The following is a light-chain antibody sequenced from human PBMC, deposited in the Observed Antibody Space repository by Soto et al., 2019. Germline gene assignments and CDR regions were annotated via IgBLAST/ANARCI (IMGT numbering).Light chain of an antibody. Sequence: QSVLTQPPSASGTPGQRVTISCSGSNSNIAINTVNWYQQLPRTAPKLLIYNNNQRPSGVPDRFSGSKSGTSASLAISGLQSEDEANYYCATWDDSLNGVVFGGGTKLTVL. CDR3: ATWDDSLNGVV. J-gene: IGLJ2*01. CDR1: NSNIAINT. V-gene: IGLV1-44*01. CDR2: NNN.